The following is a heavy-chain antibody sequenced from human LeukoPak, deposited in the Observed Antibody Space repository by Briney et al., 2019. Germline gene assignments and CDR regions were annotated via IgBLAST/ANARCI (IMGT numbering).Heavy chain of an antibody. Sequence: PSETLSLTCAVSGGSISSSNWWSWVRQPPGKGLEWIGEIYHSGSTNYNPSLKSRVTISVDKSKNQFSLKLSSVTAADTAVYYCARRIAEAAYLGYYYYYYGMDVWGQGTTVTVSS. CDR2: IYHSGST. V-gene: IGHV4-4*02. J-gene: IGHJ6*02. D-gene: IGHD6-19*01. CDR1: GGSISSSNW. CDR3: ARRIAEAAYLGYYYYYYGMDV.